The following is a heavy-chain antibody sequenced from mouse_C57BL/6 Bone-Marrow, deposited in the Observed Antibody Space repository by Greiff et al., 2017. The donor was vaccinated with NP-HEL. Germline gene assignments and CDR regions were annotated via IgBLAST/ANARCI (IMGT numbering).Heavy chain of an antibody. V-gene: IGHV1-15*01. J-gene: IGHJ3*01. CDR2: IDPETGGT. CDR1: GYTFTDYE. CDR3: TRDGYPFFAY. D-gene: IGHD2-3*01. Sequence: VKLVESGAELVRPGASVTLSCKASGYTFTDYEMHWVKQTPVHGLEWIGAIDPETGGTAYNQKFKGKAILTADKSSSTAYMELRSLTSEDSAVYYCTRDGYPFFAYWGQGTLVTVSA.